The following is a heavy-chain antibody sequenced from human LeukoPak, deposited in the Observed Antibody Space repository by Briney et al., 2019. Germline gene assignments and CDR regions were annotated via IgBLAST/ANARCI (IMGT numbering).Heavy chain of an antibody. CDR1: GFSYSAYS. J-gene: IGHJ4*02. V-gene: IGHV3-48*04. D-gene: IGHD1/OR15-1a*01. CDR3: ARGWDWNTPGY. CDR2: ISSTSITI. Sequence: PGGSLRLSCAGSGFSYSAYSMNWVRQAPGKGLEWVSYISSTSITIYYADSVKGRFTISRDNAKNSLHLQMNSLRPEDTAVYYCARGWDWNTPGYWGQGILVTVSS.